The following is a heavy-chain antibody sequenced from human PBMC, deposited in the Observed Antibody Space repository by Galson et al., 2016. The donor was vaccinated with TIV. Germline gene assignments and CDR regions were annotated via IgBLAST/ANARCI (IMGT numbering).Heavy chain of an antibody. J-gene: IGHJ6*02. CDR2: IYSGGGT. V-gene: IGHV3-66*02. D-gene: IGHD2-21*01. CDR3: ARDRRHCGNERYLYYYFGMDV. Sequence: SLRLSCAASEFIVSSNYMTWVRQAPGKGLEWVSLIYSGGGTSYAASVEGRFTISRDTSKNTLYLQMNSLKPEGTAVYYCARDRRHCGNERYLYYYFGMDVWGQGTTVTVSS. CDR1: EFIVSSNY.